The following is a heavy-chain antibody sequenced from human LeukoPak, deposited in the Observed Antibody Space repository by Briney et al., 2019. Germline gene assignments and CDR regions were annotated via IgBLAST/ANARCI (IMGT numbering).Heavy chain of an antibody. CDR3: AREPDAGSGSYRAYFDY. CDR1: GFTFSSYG. CDR2: IWYDGSNK. J-gene: IGHJ4*02. D-gene: IGHD1-26*01. V-gene: IGHV3-33*01. Sequence: GGSLRLSCAASGFTFSSYGMHWVRQAPGKGLEWVAAIWYDGSNKYYADSVKGRFTISRDNSKNTLYLQMNSLRAEDTAVYFCAREPDAGSGSYRAYFDYWGQGTLATVSS.